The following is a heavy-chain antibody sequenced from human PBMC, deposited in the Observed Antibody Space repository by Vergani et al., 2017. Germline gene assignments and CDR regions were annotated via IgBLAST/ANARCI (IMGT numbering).Heavy chain of an antibody. D-gene: IGHD2-2*01. CDR1: GYTFTDYF. V-gene: IGHV1-2*02. J-gene: IGHJ4*02. CDR2: INPNGGDT. CDR3: ARVGTSSHRDYFDC. Sequence: QVQLVQSGAEVKKPGASVKVSCKASGYTFTDYFMHWVRQAPGQGLEWMGWINPNGGDTNYAQKFQGRVTMTRDTSISTAYMELSNLRSDDSAVYYCARVGTSSHRDYFDCWGQGTLVTVSS.